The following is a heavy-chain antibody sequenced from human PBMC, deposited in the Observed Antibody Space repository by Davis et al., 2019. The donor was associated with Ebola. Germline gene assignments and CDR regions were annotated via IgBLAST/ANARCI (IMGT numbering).Heavy chain of an antibody. J-gene: IGHJ6*02. CDR3: ARDFDSSGYGMDV. Sequence: SVKVSCKASGGTFSSYAISWVRQAPGQGLEWMGRIIPIFGIANYAQKFQGRVTITADKSTSTAYMELSSLRSEDTAVYYCARDFDSSGYGMDVWGQGTTVTVSS. D-gene: IGHD3-22*01. CDR2: IIPIFGIA. V-gene: IGHV1-69*04. CDR1: GGTFSSYA.